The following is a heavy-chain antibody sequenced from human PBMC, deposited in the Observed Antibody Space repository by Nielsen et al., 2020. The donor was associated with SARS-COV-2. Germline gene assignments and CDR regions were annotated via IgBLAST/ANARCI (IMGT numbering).Heavy chain of an antibody. V-gene: IGHV3-11*05. CDR1: GFTFSEFY. Sequence: GGSLRLSCEGSGFTFSEFYMSWISQAPGKGLEWITHMSRSGARTKSADSVKGRFTISRDNAKNSVYLQMSSLRPDDTAVYYCARVARGETGFDAFDIWGQGTMVTVSS. CDR2: MSRSGART. CDR3: ARVARGETGFDAFDI. J-gene: IGHJ3*02. D-gene: IGHD2-21*01.